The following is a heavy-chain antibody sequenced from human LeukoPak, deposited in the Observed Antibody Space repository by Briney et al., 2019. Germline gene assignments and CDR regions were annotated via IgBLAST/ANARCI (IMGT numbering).Heavy chain of an antibody. Sequence: EASVKVSCKASGGTLSSYAISWVRQAPGQGLEWMGRIIPIFGTANYAQKFQGRVTITTDESTSTAYMELSSLRSEDTAVYYCARVLYSGSSLGAFDIWGQGTMVTVSS. CDR3: ARVLYSGSSLGAFDI. CDR2: IIPIFGTA. V-gene: IGHV1-69*05. CDR1: GGTLSSYA. D-gene: IGHD1-26*01. J-gene: IGHJ3*02.